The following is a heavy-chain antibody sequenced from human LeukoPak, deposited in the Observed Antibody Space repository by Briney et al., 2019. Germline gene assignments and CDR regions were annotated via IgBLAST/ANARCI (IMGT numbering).Heavy chain of an antibody. CDR2: ISNDSVDK. CDR1: GFRFSDYY. CDR3: ARRDWVSGAVRAFDI. J-gene: IGHJ3*02. V-gene: IGHV3-11*04. Sequence: PGGSLRLSCVGSGFRFSDYYMSWIRQAPGKGLEWVSYISNDSVDKYYVDSVRGRFTISRDDAKKPMYLQMSGLRVEDTAVYYCARRDWVSGAVRAFDIWGQGTMVTVSS. D-gene: IGHD3-3*01.